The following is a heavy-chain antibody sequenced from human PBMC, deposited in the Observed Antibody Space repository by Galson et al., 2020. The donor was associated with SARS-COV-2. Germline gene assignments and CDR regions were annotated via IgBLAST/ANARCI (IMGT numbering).Heavy chain of an antibody. J-gene: IGHJ5*02. CDR2: ISFDGTNA. D-gene: IGHD3-10*01. CDR3: ARGPFGAERDSFPEKKFDP. CDR1: GFTFGSYS. V-gene: IGHV3-30-3*01. Sequence: GGSLRLSCVGSGFTFGSYSMHWLRQAPGKGLEWVAFISFDGTNAYSRDSVKGRFSISRDNFKNTLYLQMNNLKIEDTAVYFCARGPFGAERDSFPEKKFDPWGQGTLVSVSS.